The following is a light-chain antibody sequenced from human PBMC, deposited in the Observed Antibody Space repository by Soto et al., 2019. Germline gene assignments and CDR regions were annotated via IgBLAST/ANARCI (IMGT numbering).Light chain of an antibody. V-gene: IGLV2-14*01. CDR3: SSYTSSSTLV. Sequence: QAALTPPAYLSVYPVQSSTISCTRTSRDVVGYNYVAWYQQHPGKAPKLMIYEVSNRPSGVSTRFSGSKSGNTASLTNSGLQAEDEADYCCSSYTSSSTLVVGGGTKLTV. J-gene: IGLJ2*01. CDR2: EVS. CDR1: SRDVVGYNY.